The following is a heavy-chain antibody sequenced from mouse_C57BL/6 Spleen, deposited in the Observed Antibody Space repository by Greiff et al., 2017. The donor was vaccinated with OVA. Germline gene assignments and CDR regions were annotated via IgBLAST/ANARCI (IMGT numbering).Heavy chain of an antibody. V-gene: IGHV3-6*01. CDR1: GYSITSGYY. CDR2: ISYDGSN. Sequence: ESGPGLVKPSQSLSLTCSVTGYSITSGYYWNWIRQFPGNKLEWMGYISYDGSNNYNPSLKNRISITRDTSKNQFFLKLNSVTTEDTATYYCARSRGFPYFDYWGQGTTLTVSS. CDR3: ARSRGFPYFDY. J-gene: IGHJ2*01.